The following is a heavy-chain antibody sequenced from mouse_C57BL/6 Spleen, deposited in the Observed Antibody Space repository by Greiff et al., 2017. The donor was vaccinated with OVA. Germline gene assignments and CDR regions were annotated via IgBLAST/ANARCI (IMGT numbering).Heavy chain of an antibody. J-gene: IGHJ4*01. CDR2: IYPGSGST. D-gene: IGHD1-1*01. V-gene: IGHV1-55*01. CDR3: AIREYYYGSSQYYYALDG. CDR1: GYTFTSYG. Sequence: QVQLQQPGAELVKPGASVKMSCTASGYTFTSYGITWVQQRPGQGLEWIGDIYPGSGSTNYKEKFKSKATLTVDTSYSTAYLQLSSLTSEDSAVYYCAIREYYYGSSQYYYALDGWGQGTSVTVAS.